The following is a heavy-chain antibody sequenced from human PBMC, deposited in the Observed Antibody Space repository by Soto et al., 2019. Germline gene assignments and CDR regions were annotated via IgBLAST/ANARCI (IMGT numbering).Heavy chain of an antibody. J-gene: IGHJ6*03. Sequence: SETLSLTCTVSGGSISSYYWSWIRQPPGKGLEWIGYIYYSGSTNYNPSLKSRVTISVDTSKNQFSLKLSSVTAADTAVYYCARRPTVTTGYYMDVWGKGTTVTVSS. D-gene: IGHD4-17*01. CDR2: IYYSGST. V-gene: IGHV4-59*08. CDR1: GGSISSYY. CDR3: ARRPTVTTGYYMDV.